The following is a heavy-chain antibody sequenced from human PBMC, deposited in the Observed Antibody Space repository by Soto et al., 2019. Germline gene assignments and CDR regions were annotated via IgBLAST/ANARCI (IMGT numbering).Heavy chain of an antibody. CDR1: GFTFSSYG. CDR2: IWYDGSNK. Sequence: GGSLRLSCAASGFTFSSYGMHWVRQAPGKGLEWVAVIWYDGSNKYYADSVKGRFTISRDNSKNTLYLQMNSLRAEDTAVYYCARAIPHYYGSGSYYMGAFDIWGQGTMVTVSS. CDR3: ARAIPHYYGSGSYYMGAFDI. V-gene: IGHV3-33*01. D-gene: IGHD3-10*01. J-gene: IGHJ3*02.